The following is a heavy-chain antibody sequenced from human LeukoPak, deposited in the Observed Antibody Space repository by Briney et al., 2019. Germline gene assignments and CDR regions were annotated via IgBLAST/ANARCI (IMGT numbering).Heavy chain of an antibody. D-gene: IGHD4-17*01. V-gene: IGHV3-23*01. Sequence: GGTLRLSCAASGFTFSSYGMSWVRQAPGKGLEWVSAISGSGGSTYYADSVKGRFTISRDNAKNSLSLQMNSLRAEDTAVYYCARDPYNGYYGDDYYYYMDVWGKGTTVTISS. CDR3: ARDPYNGYYGDDYYYYMDV. CDR1: GFTFSSYG. CDR2: ISGSGGST. J-gene: IGHJ6*03.